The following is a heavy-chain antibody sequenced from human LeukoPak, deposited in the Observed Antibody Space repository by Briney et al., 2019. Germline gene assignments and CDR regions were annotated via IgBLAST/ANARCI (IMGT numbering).Heavy chain of an antibody. D-gene: IGHD6-13*01. CDR3: ARQRSSWYYFDY. Sequence: LETLSLTCTVPGGSISSYYWSWIRQPPGKGLEWIGYIYYSGSTNYNPSLKSRVTISVDTSKNQFSLKLSSVTAADTAVYYCARQRSSWYYFDYWGQGTLVTVSS. CDR1: GGSISSYY. J-gene: IGHJ4*02. V-gene: IGHV4-59*08. CDR2: IYYSGST.